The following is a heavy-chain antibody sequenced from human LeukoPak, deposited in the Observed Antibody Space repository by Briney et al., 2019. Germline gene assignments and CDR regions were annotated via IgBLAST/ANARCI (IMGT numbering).Heavy chain of an antibody. V-gene: IGHV3-7*04. J-gene: IGHJ4*02. D-gene: IGHD5-24*01. CDR2: IKQDGSKK. CDR1: GFPFSSYW. Sequence: GGSLRLSCVASGFPFSSYWMTWVRQAPGKGLEWVANIKQDGSKKSYVDSVKGRFTISRDNARNSLYLQMNSLRAEDTAIYYCTRVGYIDEGIDYWGQGTLVTVSS. CDR3: TRVGYIDEGIDY.